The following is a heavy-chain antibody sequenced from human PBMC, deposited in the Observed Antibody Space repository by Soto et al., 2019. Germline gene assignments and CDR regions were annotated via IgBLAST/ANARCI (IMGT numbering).Heavy chain of an antibody. V-gene: IGHV4-4*07. J-gene: IGHJ6*02. CDR1: GGSISSYY. CDR3: ARGEDSSGWYGLDV. D-gene: IGHD6-19*01. Sequence: SETLSLTCTVSGGSISSYYWSWIRQPAGKGLEWIGRIYTSGSTNYNPSLKSRVTMSVDTSKNQFSLKLSSVTAADTAVYYCARGEDSSGWYGLDVWGQGTTVTVSS. CDR2: IYTSGST.